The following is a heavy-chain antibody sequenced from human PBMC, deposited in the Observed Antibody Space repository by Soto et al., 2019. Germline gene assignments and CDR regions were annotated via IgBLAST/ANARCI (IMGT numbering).Heavy chain of an antibody. CDR2: INPNSGGT. Sequence: ASVKVSCKASGYTFTGYYMHWVRQAPGQGLEWMGWINPNSGGTNYAQKFQGRVTMTRDTSISTAYMELSRLRSDDTAVYYCARDRSSSWLAFDIWGQGTRVTVSS. CDR1: GYTFTGYY. CDR3: ARDRSSSWLAFDI. D-gene: IGHD6-13*01. V-gene: IGHV1-2*02. J-gene: IGHJ3*02.